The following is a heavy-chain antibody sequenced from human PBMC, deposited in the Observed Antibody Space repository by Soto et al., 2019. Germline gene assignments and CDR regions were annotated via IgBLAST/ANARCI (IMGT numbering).Heavy chain of an antibody. CDR3: ARVSEIFGVVLSEPVGMDV. CDR1: GYTFTSYG. J-gene: IGHJ6*02. Sequence: AASVNVSCKASGYTFTSYGISWVRQAPGQGLEWMGWISAYNGNTNYAQKLQGRVTMTTDTSTSTAYMELRSLRSDDTAVYYCARVSEIFGVVLSEPVGMDVWGQGTTVTVSS. V-gene: IGHV1-18*01. D-gene: IGHD3-3*01. CDR2: ISAYNGNT.